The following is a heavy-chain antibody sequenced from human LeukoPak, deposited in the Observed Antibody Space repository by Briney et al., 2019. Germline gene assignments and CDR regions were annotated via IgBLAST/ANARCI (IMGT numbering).Heavy chain of an antibody. D-gene: IGHD3-22*01. CDR2: INPNSGGA. Sequence: ASVKVSCKASGYTLTGYYMHWVRQAPGQGLEWRGWINPNSGGANYAQKFQGRVTMTRDTSISTAYMELSRLRSDDTAVYYCARVPIRRHYESTGYYYEDPWGQGTLVTVSS. CDR3: ARVPIRRHYESTGYYYEDP. V-gene: IGHV1-2*02. CDR1: GYTLTGYY. J-gene: IGHJ5*02.